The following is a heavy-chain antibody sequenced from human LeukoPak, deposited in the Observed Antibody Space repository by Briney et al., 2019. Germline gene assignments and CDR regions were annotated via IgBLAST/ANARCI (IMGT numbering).Heavy chain of an antibody. Sequence: GESLKISCKGSGYSFTTYWIGWVRQMPGKGLEWMGIIYPGDSDTRYSPSFQGQVTISADKSISTAYLQWSSLKASDTAMYYCARIGAAIFGVVAWFDPWGQGTLVTVSS. V-gene: IGHV5-51*01. CDR1: GYSFTTYW. J-gene: IGHJ5*02. CDR2: IYPGDSDT. D-gene: IGHD3-3*01. CDR3: ARIGAAIFGVVAWFDP.